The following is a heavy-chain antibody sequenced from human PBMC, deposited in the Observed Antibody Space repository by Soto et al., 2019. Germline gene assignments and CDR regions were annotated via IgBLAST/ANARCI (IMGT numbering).Heavy chain of an antibody. CDR1: GDSINNGDYY. CDR3: SREGYNYNGMDV. V-gene: IGHV4-31*03. CDR2: IYYSGAT. J-gene: IGHJ6*02. Sequence: QVQLQESGPGLVNPSQTLSLTCTVSGDSINNGDYYWSWVRHHPVKGLEWIGYIYYSGATSNNPSLNGRVTISLDTSESHVSLRLSSVTAADTAVYYCSREGYNYNGMDVWGQGTTVTVSS.